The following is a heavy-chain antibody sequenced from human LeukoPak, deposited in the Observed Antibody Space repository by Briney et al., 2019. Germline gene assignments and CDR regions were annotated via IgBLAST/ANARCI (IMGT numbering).Heavy chain of an antibody. J-gene: IGHJ4*02. CDR3: ARDLGISDYYDSSGYYRDY. CDR2: IIPILGIA. CDR1: GGTFSSYA. Sequence: SVKVSCKASGGTFSSYAISWVRQAPGQGLEWMGRIIPILGIANYAQKFQGRVTITADESTSTAYMELSSLRSEDTAVYYCARDLGISDYYDSSGYYRDYWGQGTLVTVSS. V-gene: IGHV1-69*04. D-gene: IGHD3-22*01.